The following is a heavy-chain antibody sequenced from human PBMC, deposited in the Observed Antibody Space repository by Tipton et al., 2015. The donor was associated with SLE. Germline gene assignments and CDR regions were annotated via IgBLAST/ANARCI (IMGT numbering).Heavy chain of an antibody. V-gene: IGHV4-30-2*01. J-gene: IGHJ4*02. CDR3: ARDGDSGYGKFDY. CDR1: GGSISSGGYS. Sequence: TLSLTCAVSGGSISSGGYSWSWIRQPPGKGLEWIGYIYHSGSTYYNPSLKSRVTISVDTSKNQFSLKLSSVTAADTAVYYCARDGDSGYGKFDYWGQGTLVTVSS. CDR2: IYHSGST. D-gene: IGHD5-12*01.